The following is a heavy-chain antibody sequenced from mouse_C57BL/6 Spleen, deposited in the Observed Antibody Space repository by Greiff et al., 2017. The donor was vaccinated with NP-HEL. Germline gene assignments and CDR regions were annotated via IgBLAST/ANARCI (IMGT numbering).Heavy chain of an antibody. V-gene: IGHV14-4*01. CDR1: GFNIKDDY. D-gene: IGHD1-1*01. CDR3: TTYYGSSLAY. CDR2: IDPENGDT. J-gene: IGHJ3*01. Sequence: EVKLMESGAELVRPGASVKLSCTASGFNIKDDYMHWVKQRPEQGLEWIGWIDPENGDTEYASKFQGKATITADTSSNTAYLQLSSLTSEDTAVYYCTTYYGSSLAYWGQGTLVTVSA.